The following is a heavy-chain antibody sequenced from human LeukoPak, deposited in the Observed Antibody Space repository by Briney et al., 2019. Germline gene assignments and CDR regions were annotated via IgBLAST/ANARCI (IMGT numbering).Heavy chain of an antibody. J-gene: IGHJ4*02. CDR1: GGSISSGGYS. CDR3: ARVMTPRYYFDY. CDR2: IYHSGST. Sequence: PSQTLSLTCAVSGGSISSGGYSWSWIRQPPGKGLEWIGYIYHSGSTYYNPSLKSRVTISVDRSKNQFSLKLSSVTAADTAVYYCARVMTPRYYFDYWGQGTLVTVSS. V-gene: IGHV4-30-2*01.